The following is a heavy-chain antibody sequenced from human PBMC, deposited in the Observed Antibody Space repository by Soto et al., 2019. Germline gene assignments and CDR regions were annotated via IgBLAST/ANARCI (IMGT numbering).Heavy chain of an antibody. CDR1: GGTFSSYA. CDR3: ARVEPEVGATTGPFDY. V-gene: IGHV1-69*13. Sequence: SVKVSCKASGGTFSSYAISWVRQAPGQGLEWMGGIIPIFGTANYAQKFQGKVTITADESTSTAYMELSSLRSEDTAVYYCARVEPEVGATTGPFDYWGQGTLVTVSS. D-gene: IGHD1-26*01. J-gene: IGHJ4*02. CDR2: IIPIFGTA.